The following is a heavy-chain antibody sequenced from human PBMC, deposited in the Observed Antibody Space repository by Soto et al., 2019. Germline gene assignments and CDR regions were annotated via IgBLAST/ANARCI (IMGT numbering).Heavy chain of an antibody. CDR2: ISSNGGST. CDR1: GFTFSSYS. V-gene: IGHV3-64*01. J-gene: IGHJ6*02. Sequence: GGSLRPSCASSGFTFSSYSMSWVRQAPGKGLEYVSAISSNGGSTYYANSVKGRFTISRDNSKNTLYLQMGSLRAEDMAVYYCARGVVVVAATYGMDVWGQGTTVTVSS. D-gene: IGHD2-15*01. CDR3: ARGVVVVAATYGMDV.